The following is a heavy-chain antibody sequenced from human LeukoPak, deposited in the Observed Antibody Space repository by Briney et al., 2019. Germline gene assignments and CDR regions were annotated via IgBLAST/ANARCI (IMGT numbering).Heavy chain of an antibody. CDR2: ISYDGSNK. D-gene: IGHD2-2*01. Sequence: GGSLRLSCAGSEFTFRSYSMHWVRQAPGKGLEWVAVISYDGSNKYYADSVKGRFTISRDNSKNTLYLQMNSLRAEDTAVYYCARDQKDVVVRYNVRAYYYMDVWGKGTTVTVSS. J-gene: IGHJ6*03. CDR1: EFTFRSYS. CDR3: ARDQKDVVVRYNVRAYYYMDV. V-gene: IGHV3-30*04.